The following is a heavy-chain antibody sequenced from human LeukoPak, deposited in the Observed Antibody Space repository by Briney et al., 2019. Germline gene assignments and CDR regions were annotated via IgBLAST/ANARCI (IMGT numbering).Heavy chain of an antibody. Sequence: PGGSLRLSCAASGFTFSSYAMHWVRQAPGKGLEWVAVISYDGSNKYYADSVKGRFTISRDNSKNTLYLQMNSLRAEDTAVYYCARGAFQWLVTQGFDYWGQEPWSPSPQ. CDR2: ISYDGSNK. D-gene: IGHD6-19*01. CDR3: ARGAFQWLVTQGFDY. J-gene: IGHJ4*01. V-gene: IGHV3-30-3*01. CDR1: GFTFSSYA.